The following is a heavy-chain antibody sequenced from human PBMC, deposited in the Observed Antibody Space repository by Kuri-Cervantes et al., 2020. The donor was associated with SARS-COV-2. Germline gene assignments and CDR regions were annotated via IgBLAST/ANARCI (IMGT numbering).Heavy chain of an antibody. J-gene: IGHJ4*02. CDR1: GGSINNHY. D-gene: IGHD1-26*01. CDR2: IYYSGNT. Sequence: SETLSLTCTVSGGSINNHYWTGIRQPPGKGLEWIGYIYYSGNTKYKPSLESRVTISVDTSKNQLSLKLSSVTAADTAVYYCASQDGIGGSDYWGQGTLVTVSS. V-gene: IGHV4-59*08. CDR3: ASQDGIGGSDY.